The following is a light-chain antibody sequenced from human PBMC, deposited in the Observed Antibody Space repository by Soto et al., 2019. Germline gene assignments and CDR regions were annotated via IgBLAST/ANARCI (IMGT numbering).Light chain of an antibody. J-gene: IGLJ2*01. CDR2: DVS. Sequence: QSALTQPRSVSGSPGQSVTISCTGTSSDVGGYNYVSWYQQHPGKAPKLMIYDVSKRPSGVPGRFSGSKSGNTASLTISGLQAEDDADYYCCSYAGSYNVVFGGGTKLTVL. CDR3: CSYAGSYNVV. V-gene: IGLV2-11*01. CDR1: SSDVGGYNY.